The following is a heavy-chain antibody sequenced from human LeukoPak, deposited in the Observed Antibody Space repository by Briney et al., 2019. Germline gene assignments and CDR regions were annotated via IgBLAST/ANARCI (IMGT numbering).Heavy chain of an antibody. V-gene: IGHV4-59*08. D-gene: IGHD3-10*01. J-gene: IGHJ4*02. Sequence: SETLSLTCTVSGGSISSYYWSWIRQPPGKGLEWIGYISYSGSTNYNLSLESRVTISVDTSKDQFSLKLSSVTAADTAVYYCARGLGYYGSGTSLDYWGQGTLVTVSS. CDR2: ISYSGST. CDR1: GGSISSYY. CDR3: ARGLGYYGSGTSLDY.